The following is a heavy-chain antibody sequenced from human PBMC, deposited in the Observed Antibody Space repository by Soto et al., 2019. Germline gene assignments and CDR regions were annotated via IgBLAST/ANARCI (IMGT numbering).Heavy chain of an antibody. CDR2: IIPIFGTA. D-gene: IGHD3-22*01. Sequence: ASVQVSGKASGGTFSSYAISCVRQAPGQGLEWMGGIIPIFGTANYAQKFQGRVTITADKSTSTAYMELSSLRSEDTAVYYCARVISSVTMIASGWFDPWGQGTLVTVSS. J-gene: IGHJ5*02. V-gene: IGHV1-69*06. CDR1: GGTFSSYA. CDR3: ARVISSVTMIASGWFDP.